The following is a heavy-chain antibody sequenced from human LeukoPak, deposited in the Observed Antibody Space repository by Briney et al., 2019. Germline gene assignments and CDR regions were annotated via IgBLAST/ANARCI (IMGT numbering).Heavy chain of an antibody. CDR3: ARGDGLDV. CDR1: GFTFSSYW. V-gene: IGHV3-7*03. Sequence: GGSLRLSCAASGFTFSSYWMNWTRQAPGKGLEWVASINHNGNVNYYVDSVKGRFTISRDNAKNSLYLQMSNLRAEDTAVYFCARGDGLDVWGQGATVTVSS. D-gene: IGHD3-16*01. CDR2: INHNGNVN. J-gene: IGHJ6*02.